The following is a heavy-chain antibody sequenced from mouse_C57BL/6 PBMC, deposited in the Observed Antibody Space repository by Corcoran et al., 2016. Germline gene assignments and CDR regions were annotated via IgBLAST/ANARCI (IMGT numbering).Heavy chain of an antibody. J-gene: IGHJ4*01. V-gene: IGHV1-75*01. CDR2: IFPGSGST. CDR3: ACYGNFPYAMDY. CDR1: GYTFTDYY. D-gene: IGHD2-1*01. Sequence: QVQLQQSGPELVKPGASVKISCKASGYTFTDYYINWVKQRPGQGLEWIGWIFPGSGSTYYNEKFKGKATLTVDKSSSTAYMLLSSLSSEDSAVYFCACYGNFPYAMDYWGQGTSVTVFS.